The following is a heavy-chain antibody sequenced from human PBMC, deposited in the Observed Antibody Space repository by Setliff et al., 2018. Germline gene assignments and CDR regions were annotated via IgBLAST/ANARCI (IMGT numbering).Heavy chain of an antibody. Sequence: ASVKVSCKASGFTLTSYPIHWVRQAPGQRLEWMGWINPDNGNRKYSQRFQGRFTISRDNSKNTLYLQMNSLRAEDTAVYYCAREGVSTSLTGGYWGQGTLVTVSS. J-gene: IGHJ4*02. CDR3: AREGVSTSLTGGY. D-gene: IGHD3-9*01. V-gene: IGHV1-3*01. CDR1: GFTLTSYP. CDR2: INPDNGNR.